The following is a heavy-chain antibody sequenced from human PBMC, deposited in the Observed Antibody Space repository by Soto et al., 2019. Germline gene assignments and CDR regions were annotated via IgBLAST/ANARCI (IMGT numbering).Heavy chain of an antibody. J-gene: IGHJ6*02. Sequence: SETLSLTCTVSGGSISSGDYYWSWIRQPPGKGLEWIGYIYYSGSTNYNPSLKSRVTISVDTSKNQFSLKLSSVTAADTAVYYCARGAPVAINYYYNGMDVWGQGTTVTVSS. V-gene: IGHV4-30-4*02. CDR3: ARGAPVAINYYYNGMDV. D-gene: IGHD2-2*01. CDR1: GGSISSGDYY. CDR2: IYYSGST.